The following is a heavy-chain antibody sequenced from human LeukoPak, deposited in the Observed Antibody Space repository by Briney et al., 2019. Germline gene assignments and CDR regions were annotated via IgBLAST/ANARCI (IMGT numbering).Heavy chain of an antibody. CDR3: ARDSSDYGDYGYYFDY. CDR2: IWYDGSNK. CDR1: GFTFSSYG. J-gene: IGHJ4*02. Sequence: GGSLRLSCAASGFTFSSYGMHWARQAPGKGLEWVAVIWYDGSNKYYADSVKGRFTISRDNSKNTLYLQMNSLRAEDTAVYYCARDSSDYGDYGYYFDYWGQGTLVTVSS. V-gene: IGHV3-33*01. D-gene: IGHD4-17*01.